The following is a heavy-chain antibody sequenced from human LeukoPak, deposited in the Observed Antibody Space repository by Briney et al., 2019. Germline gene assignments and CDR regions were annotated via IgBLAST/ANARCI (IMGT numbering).Heavy chain of an antibody. J-gene: IGHJ4*02. CDR3: ARAWTRGYCSSTSCPYYFDY. CDR1: GFTFSSYW. Sequence: TGGSLRLSCAASGFTFSSYWMSWVRQAPGKGLEWVANIKQDGSEKYYVDSVKGRFTISRDNAKNSLYLQMNSLRAEGTAVYYCARAWTRGYCSSTSCPYYFDYWGQGTLVTVSS. CDR2: IKQDGSEK. V-gene: IGHV3-7*03. D-gene: IGHD2-2*01.